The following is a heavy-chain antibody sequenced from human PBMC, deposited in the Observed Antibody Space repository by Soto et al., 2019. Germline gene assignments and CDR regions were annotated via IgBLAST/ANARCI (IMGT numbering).Heavy chain of an antibody. CDR3: ARHYYSGSGSYYPAYLDY. CDR1: GGTFKNHP. J-gene: IGHJ4*02. CDR2: IIPLFSMT. D-gene: IGHD3-10*01. V-gene: IGHV1-69*18. Sequence: QVQLVQSGAEVKRPGSSVKVSCKASGGTFKNHPISCVRQAPGQGLEGMGRIIPLFSMTDYGQNLQGRVTITADESTSTAYMELRSLRSEDTAVYYCARHYYSGSGSYYPAYLDYWGQGTLVTVTS.